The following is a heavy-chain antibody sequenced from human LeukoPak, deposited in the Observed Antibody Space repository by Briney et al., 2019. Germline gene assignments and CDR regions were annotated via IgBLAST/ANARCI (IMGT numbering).Heavy chain of an antibody. J-gene: IGHJ4*02. D-gene: IGHD4-11*01. V-gene: IGHV4-39*01. CDR1: GGPIRGTSYY. CDR3: ARPLTGYSNTFVY. Sequence: PSETLSLTCIVSGGPIRGTSYYWGWIRQSPGKGREWIGSVSYSGSPYYNPSLKSRVAISIDTSKNLFSLELTSVTAADTAVYYCARPLTGYSNTFVYWGQGTVVTVSS. CDR2: VSYSGSP.